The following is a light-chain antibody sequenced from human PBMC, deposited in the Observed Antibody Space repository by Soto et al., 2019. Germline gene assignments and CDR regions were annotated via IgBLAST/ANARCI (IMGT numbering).Light chain of an antibody. Sequence: SYELTQSPSVSVAPGKTASISCGGNKIGSKGVHGYQQKPGQAPVLVIYSDTDLPPVIPERFSGSNSANLATLTISRVDAGDEDDYYCQVWDSGSANVVFGGGTKLTVL. CDR2: SDT. CDR1: KIGSKG. V-gene: IGLV3-21*04. CDR3: QVWDSGSANVV. J-gene: IGLJ2*01.